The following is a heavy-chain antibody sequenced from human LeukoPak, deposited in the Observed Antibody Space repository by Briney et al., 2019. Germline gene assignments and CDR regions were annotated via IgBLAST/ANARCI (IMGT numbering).Heavy chain of an antibody. CDR3: ARGIVLTVYASFDY. V-gene: IGHV4-34*01. CDR1: GGSFSGYY. D-gene: IGHD2-8*01. CDR2: IHHSGRT. Sequence: NPSETLSLTCAVYGGSFSGYYWTWIRQPPGKGLEWIGEIHHSGRTNYNPSLKSRVTISVNTSERQFSLKLNSVAAADTAVYYCARGIVLTVYASFDYWGQGTLVTISS. J-gene: IGHJ4*02.